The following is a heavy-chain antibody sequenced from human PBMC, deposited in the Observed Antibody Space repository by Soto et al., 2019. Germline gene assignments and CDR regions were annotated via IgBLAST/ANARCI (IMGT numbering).Heavy chain of an antibody. D-gene: IGHD3-22*01. CDR3: AKNPGYYYASTGHHFDH. Sequence: PGGSLRFSCAASEFTFSNYAMSWVRQAPGKGLEWVSAISYGGGTTYYADSVKGRFTISRDNSKNALYLQMNSLRAEDTAVYYCAKNPGYYYASTGHHFDHWGEGT. J-gene: IGHJ4*02. CDR1: EFTFSNYA. CDR2: ISYGGGTT. V-gene: IGHV3-23*01.